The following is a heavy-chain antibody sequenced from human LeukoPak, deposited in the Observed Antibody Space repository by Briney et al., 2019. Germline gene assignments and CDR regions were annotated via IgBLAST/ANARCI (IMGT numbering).Heavy chain of an antibody. V-gene: IGHV3-30*18. D-gene: IGHD2-2*01. J-gene: IGHJ6*04. CDR3: AKGRYCSSTSCGYYGVDV. Sequence: GGSLRLSCAASGFTFSSYGMHWVRQAPGKGLEWVAVISYDGSNKHYADSVKGRFTISRDNSKNTLYLQVNSLRAEDTAVYYCAKGRYCSSTSCGYYGVDVWGKGTTVTVSS. CDR2: ISYDGSNK. CDR1: GFTFSSYG.